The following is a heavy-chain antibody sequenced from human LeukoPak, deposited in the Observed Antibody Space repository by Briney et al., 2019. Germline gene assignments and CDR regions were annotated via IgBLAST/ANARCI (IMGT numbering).Heavy chain of an antibody. CDR1: GGSFSSYY. CDR3: ARFPGRNYYDSSGFDY. CDR2: IYHSGDT. D-gene: IGHD3-22*01. Sequence: PSETLSLTCAVYGGSFSSYYWSWIRQPPGKGLEWIGEIYHSGDTNYNPSLKSRVTISVDTSKNQFSLKLTSVTAADTAVYYCARFPGRNYYDSSGFDYWGQGTLVTVSS. J-gene: IGHJ4*02. V-gene: IGHV4-34*01.